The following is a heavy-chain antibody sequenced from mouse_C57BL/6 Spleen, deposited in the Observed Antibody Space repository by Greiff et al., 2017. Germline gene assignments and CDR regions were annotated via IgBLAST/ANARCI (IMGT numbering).Heavy chain of an antibody. Sequence: QVQLQQPGAELVRPGSSVKLSCKASGYTFTSSWMHWVKQRPIQGLEWIGNIDPSDSETHYNQKFKDKATLTVDKSSSTAYMQLSSLTSEDSAVYYCARSITTVVAEAYWGQGTLVTVSA. CDR3: ARSITTVVAEAY. CDR2: IDPSDSET. J-gene: IGHJ3*01. D-gene: IGHD1-1*01. V-gene: IGHV1-52*01. CDR1: GYTFTSSW.